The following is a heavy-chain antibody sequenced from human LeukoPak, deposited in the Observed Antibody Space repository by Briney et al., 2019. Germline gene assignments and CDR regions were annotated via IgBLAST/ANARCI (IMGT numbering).Heavy chain of an antibody. CDR3: TKRANYGDFDY. J-gene: IGHJ4*02. CDR2: ISGSVDTT. Sequence: GGSLRLSCVASGFSFNNYAMNWVRQAPGKGLEWVSVISGSVDTTYYADSVKGRFTISRDNSKNTLYLQMNNLRADDTAVYYCTKRANYGDFDYWGQGTLVTVSS. CDR1: GFSFNNYA. V-gene: IGHV3-23*01. D-gene: IGHD4-17*01.